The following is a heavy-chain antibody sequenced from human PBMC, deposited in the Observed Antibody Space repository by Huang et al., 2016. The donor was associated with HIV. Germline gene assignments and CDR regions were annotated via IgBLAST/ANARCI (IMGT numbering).Heavy chain of an antibody. Sequence: QVQLVQSGAEVKKPGSSVKVSCKASVGTLSSYAISWVRQAPGQGLEWMGGIIPIFGTANYEQKCQGRVMITADESKSTAYMELSSLRSEDTAVYDCARAEMATIRGAGYYYGMDVWGQGTTVTVSS. CDR1: VGTLSSYA. J-gene: IGHJ6*02. CDR3: ARAEMATIRGAGYYYGMDV. V-gene: IGHV1-69*01. CDR2: IIPIFGTA. D-gene: IGHD5-12*01.